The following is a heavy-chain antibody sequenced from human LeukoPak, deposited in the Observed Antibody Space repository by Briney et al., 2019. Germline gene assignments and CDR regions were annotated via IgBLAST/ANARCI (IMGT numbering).Heavy chain of an antibody. Sequence: GGSLRLSCAASGFTSSSYGMHWVRQAPGKGLEWVAVISYDGSNKYYADSVKGRFTISRDNSKNTLYLQMNSLRAEDTAVYYCAKDSHAYNGYFDYWGQGTLVTVSS. V-gene: IGHV3-30*18. J-gene: IGHJ4*02. D-gene: IGHD1-14*01. CDR1: GFTSSSYG. CDR2: ISYDGSNK. CDR3: AKDSHAYNGYFDY.